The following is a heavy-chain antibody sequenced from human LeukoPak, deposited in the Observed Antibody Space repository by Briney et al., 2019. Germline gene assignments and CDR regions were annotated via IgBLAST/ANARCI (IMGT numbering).Heavy chain of an antibody. J-gene: IGHJ4*02. V-gene: IGHV3-43D*03. Sequence: PGGSLRLSCAASGFTFSSYGMHWVRQAPGKGLEWVSLISWDGGSTYYADSVKGRFTISRDNSKNSLYLQMNSLRAEDTALYYCAKDRGFGVADYYFDYWGQGTLVTVSS. CDR3: AKDRGFGVADYYFDY. D-gene: IGHD3-3*01. CDR1: GFTFSSYG. CDR2: ISWDGGST.